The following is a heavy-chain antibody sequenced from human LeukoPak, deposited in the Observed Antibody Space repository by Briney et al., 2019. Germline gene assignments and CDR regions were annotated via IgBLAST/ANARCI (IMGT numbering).Heavy chain of an antibody. Sequence: ASVKVSCKASGYTFTSYAMNWVRQAPGQVLEWMGWINPNSGCTNYAQKFQGRVTMTRDTSISIAYMELSRLRSDDTAVYYCALINSSWYFYYYYYYMDVWGKGTTVTVSS. D-gene: IGHD6-13*01. CDR1: GYTFTSYA. CDR3: ALINSSWYFYYYYYYMDV. CDR2: INPNSGCT. V-gene: IGHV1-2*02. J-gene: IGHJ6*03.